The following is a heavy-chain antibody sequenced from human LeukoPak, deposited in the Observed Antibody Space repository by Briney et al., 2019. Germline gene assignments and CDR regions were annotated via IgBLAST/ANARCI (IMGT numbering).Heavy chain of an antibody. CDR1: GGSISSGSFF. CDR3: AKMHPFPENWFDP. V-gene: IGHV4-61*02. CDR2: IYPTGST. Sequence: SETLSLTCTVSGGSISSGSFFWSWIRQPAGKGLELIGRIYPTGSTNYNPSLKSRVTISLDTSKNQFSLKLTSVTAADTAVYYRAKMHPFPENWFDPWGQGTLVTVSS. D-gene: IGHD1-14*01. J-gene: IGHJ5*02.